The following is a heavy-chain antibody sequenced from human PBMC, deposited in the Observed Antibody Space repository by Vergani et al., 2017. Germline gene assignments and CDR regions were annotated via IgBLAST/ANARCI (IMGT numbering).Heavy chain of an antibody. CDR1: GMSIRNNNYY. D-gene: IGHD6-6*01. CDR2: IYDSRNN. V-gene: IGHV4-39*01. J-gene: IGHJ3*02. CDR3: SRHLRQLARNDVFDS. Sequence: QLQLQESGPRLVKPSETLSLTCSLSGMSIRNNNYYWGWIRQPPGKGLEWIGSIYDSRNNNYSPSLKSRVSISVDTSKNQFSLNLTSVTAADTAVYYCSRHLRQLARNDVFDSWGPGTLVTVSS.